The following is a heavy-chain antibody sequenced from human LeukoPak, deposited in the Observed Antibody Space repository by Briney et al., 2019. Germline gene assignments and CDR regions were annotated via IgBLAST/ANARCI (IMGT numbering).Heavy chain of an antibody. CDR2: IYHSGST. J-gene: IGHJ2*01. D-gene: IGHD3-16*01. CDR3: ARGKRSGGWYLDL. CDR1: GGSISSGGYS. Sequence: SETLSLTCAVSGGSISSGGYSWSWIRQPPGKGLEWIGYIYHSGSTYYNPSLKSRVTISVDRSKNQFSLKLSSVTAADTAVYYCARGKRSGGWYLDLGGRGTLVTVSS. V-gene: IGHV4-30-2*01.